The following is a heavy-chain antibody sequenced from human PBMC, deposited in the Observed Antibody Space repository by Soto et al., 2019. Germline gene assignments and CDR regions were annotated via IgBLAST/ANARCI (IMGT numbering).Heavy chain of an antibody. D-gene: IGHD1-26*01. CDR1: GLTFSSYA. V-gene: IGHV3-23*01. J-gene: IGHJ4*02. CDR3: TTNSGSYESGY. CDR2: ISGSGGST. Sequence: PGGSLRLSCAASGLTFSSYAMSWVRQAPGKGLEWVSAISGSGGSTYYGDSVKGRFIISRDNSKNTLYLQMNSLRAEDTAVYYCTTNSGSYESGYWGQGTLVTVSS.